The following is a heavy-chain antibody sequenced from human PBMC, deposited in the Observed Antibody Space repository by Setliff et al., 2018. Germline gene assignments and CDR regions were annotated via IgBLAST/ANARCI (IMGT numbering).Heavy chain of an antibody. CDR3: ARDMGQPYYFES. V-gene: IGHV4-34*01. CDR2: INQSGSA. CDR1: GGSFSGYQ. J-gene: IGHJ4*02. Sequence: KPSETLSLTCGVHGGSFSGYQWTWIRQPPGKGLEWIGEINQSGSANYNPSLKSRASLSVDTSEKKLSLTLNSVTVADTAVYYCARDMGQPYYFESWGLGTLVTVSS. D-gene: IGHD1-1*01.